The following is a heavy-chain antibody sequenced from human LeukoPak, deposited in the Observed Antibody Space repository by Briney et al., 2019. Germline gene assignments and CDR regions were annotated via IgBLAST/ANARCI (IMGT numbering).Heavy chain of an antibody. CDR2: IWYDGSNK. J-gene: IGHJ4*02. CDR1: GFTFSSYG. CDR3: ARLGVRWSIDY. D-gene: IGHD3-16*01. V-gene: IGHV3-33*01. Sequence: PGRSLRLSCAASGFTFSSYGMHWVRQAPGKGLEWVAVIWYDGSNKYYADSVKGRFTISRDNSKNTLYLQMNSLRAEDTAVYYCARLGVRWSIDYWGQGTLVSVSS.